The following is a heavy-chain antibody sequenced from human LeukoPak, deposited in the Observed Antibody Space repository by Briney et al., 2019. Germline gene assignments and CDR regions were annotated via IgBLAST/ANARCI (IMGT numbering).Heavy chain of an antibody. CDR2: IYTSGST. D-gene: IGHD3-16*02. J-gene: IGHJ3*02. CDR3: ARRRSAYYVWGSYRYTPHAFDI. Sequence: PSETLSLTCTVSGGSISSYYWSWVRQPAGKGLEWIGRIYTSGSTNYNPSLKSRVTMSVDTSKNQFSLKLSSVTAADTAVYYCARRRSAYYVWGSYRYTPHAFDIWGQGTMVTVSS. V-gene: IGHV4-4*07. CDR1: GGSISSYY.